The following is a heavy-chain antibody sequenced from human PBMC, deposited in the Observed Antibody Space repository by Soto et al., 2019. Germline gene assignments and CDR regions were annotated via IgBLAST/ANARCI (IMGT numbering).Heavy chain of an antibody. J-gene: IGHJ4*02. CDR3: AREKRYYYDSSGPPGY. D-gene: IGHD3-22*01. CDR1: GFTFSSYA. Sequence: QAQLVESGGGVVQPGRSLRLSCAASGFTFSSYAMYWVSQAPGKGLEWVAIISYDGSNKYYADSVKGRFTISRDNSKNTLYLQMNSLRAEDTAVYYCAREKRYYYDSSGPPGYWGQGTLVTVSS. CDR2: ISYDGSNK. V-gene: IGHV3-30-3*01.